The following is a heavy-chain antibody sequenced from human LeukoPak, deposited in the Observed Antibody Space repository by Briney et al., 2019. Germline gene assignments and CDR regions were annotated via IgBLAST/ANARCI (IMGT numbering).Heavy chain of an antibody. D-gene: IGHD3-9*01. CDR1: GGSFSGYY. CDR2: INHSGST. CDR3: ARYDILTGYAR. Sequence: PSETLSLTCAVYGGSFSGYYWSWIRQPPGKGLEWIGEINHSGSTNYNPSLKSRVTISVDTSKNQFSLKLSSVTAADTAVYYCARYDILTGYARWGQGTLVTVSS. J-gene: IGHJ4*02. V-gene: IGHV4-34*01.